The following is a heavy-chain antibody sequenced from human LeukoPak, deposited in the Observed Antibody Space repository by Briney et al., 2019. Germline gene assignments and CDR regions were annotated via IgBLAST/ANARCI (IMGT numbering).Heavy chain of an antibody. CDR3: ARDRYSSTWNKRWFDT. V-gene: IGHV4-39*07. Sequence: SETLSLTCSVSGVSISSGSNYWGWIRQPPGKTLEWIGSIYSSGSTYYNPSLKSRVIILMDTAKNHFSLNLSSVTAADTAVYYCARDRYSSTWNKRWFDTWGQGTLVTVSS. CDR1: GVSISSGSNY. CDR2: IYSSGST. D-gene: IGHD1-1*01. J-gene: IGHJ5*02.